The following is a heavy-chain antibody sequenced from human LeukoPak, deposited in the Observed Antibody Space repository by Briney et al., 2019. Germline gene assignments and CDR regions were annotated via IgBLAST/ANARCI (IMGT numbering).Heavy chain of an antibody. CDR3: AGGTVATMGVLYYYGMDV. CDR2: IYYSGST. D-gene: IGHD5-12*01. J-gene: IGHJ6*02. Sequence: SETLSLTCTVSGGSISSYYWSWIRQPPGKGLEWIGYIYYSGSTNYNPSLKSRVTISADTSKNQFSLKLSSVTAADTAVYYCAGGTVATMGVLYYYGMDVWGQGTTVTVSS. V-gene: IGHV4-59*08. CDR1: GGSISSYY.